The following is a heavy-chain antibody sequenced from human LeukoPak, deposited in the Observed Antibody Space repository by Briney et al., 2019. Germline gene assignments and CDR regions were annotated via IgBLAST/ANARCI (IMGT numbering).Heavy chain of an antibody. D-gene: IGHD5-18*01. CDR3: ARDGDTAMILFAFDI. CDR2: ISYSGST. V-gene: IGHV4-59*01. CDR1: GGSINRYY. J-gene: IGHJ3*02. Sequence: SETLSLTCTVSGGSINRYYWSWIRQPPGKGLEWIGYISYSGSTSYNPSLKSRVTISVDTSKNQFSLKLTSVTAADTAVYYCARDGDTAMILFAFDIWGQGTMVTVSS.